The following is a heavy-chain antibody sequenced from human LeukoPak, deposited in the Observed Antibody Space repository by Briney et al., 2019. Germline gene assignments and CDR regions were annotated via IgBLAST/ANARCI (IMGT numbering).Heavy chain of an antibody. V-gene: IGHV4-59*01. CDR3: ARLSRGPWHFDL. Sequence: GSLRLSCAASGFTFSSYSMNWVRQPPGKGLEWIGYIYYSGSTNYNPSLKSRVTISVDTSKNQFSLKLSSVTAADTAVYYCARLSRGPWHFDLWGRGTLVTVSS. CDR1: GFTFSSYS. CDR2: IYYSGST. J-gene: IGHJ2*01. D-gene: IGHD3-10*01.